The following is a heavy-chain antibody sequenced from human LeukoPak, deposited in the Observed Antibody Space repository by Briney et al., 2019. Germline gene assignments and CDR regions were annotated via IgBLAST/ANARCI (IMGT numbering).Heavy chain of an antibody. CDR2: IIPIFGTA. Sequence: SVKVSFKASGGTFSSYAISWVRQAPGQGLEWMGGIIPIFGTANYAQKFQGRVTITADESTSTAYMELSSLRSEDTAVYYCASRGPHAYYFDYWGQGTLVTVSS. CDR3: ASRGPHAYYFDY. J-gene: IGHJ4*02. V-gene: IGHV1-69*13. CDR1: GGTFSSYA.